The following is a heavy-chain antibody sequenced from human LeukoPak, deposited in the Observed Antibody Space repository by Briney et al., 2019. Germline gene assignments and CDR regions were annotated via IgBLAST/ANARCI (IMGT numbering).Heavy chain of an antibody. CDR3: AKWGVGARVAFDI. Sequence: GGSLRLSCAAPGFTFDDYAMHWVGKAPGKGLGGVSGISWNSGSIGYADSVKGRFTISRDNAKNSLYLQMNSLRAEDTALYYCAKWGVGARVAFDIWGQGTMVTVSS. CDR2: ISWNSGSI. D-gene: IGHD1-26*01. V-gene: IGHV3-9*01. J-gene: IGHJ3*02. CDR1: GFTFDDYA.